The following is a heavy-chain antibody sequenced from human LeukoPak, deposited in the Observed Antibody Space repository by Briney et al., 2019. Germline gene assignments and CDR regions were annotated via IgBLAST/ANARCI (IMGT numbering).Heavy chain of an antibody. V-gene: IGHV3-53*01. D-gene: IGHD6-13*01. J-gene: IGHJ4*02. Sequence: YIDGTTYYADSVKGRFTISRDLANNTLYLQMNTLRDEDTAVYYCARGPRYSFYWGQGTLVSVSS. CDR2: YIDGTT. CDR3: ARGPRYSFY.